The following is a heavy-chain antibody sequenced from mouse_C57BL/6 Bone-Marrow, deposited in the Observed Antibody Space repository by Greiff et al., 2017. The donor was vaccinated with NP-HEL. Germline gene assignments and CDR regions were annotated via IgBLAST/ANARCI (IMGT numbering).Heavy chain of an antibody. J-gene: IGHJ1*03. CDR1: GYTFTDHT. CDR2: IYPRDGST. CDR3: AREKNYYGSRHYWYFDV. Sequence: LVESDAELVKPGASVKISCKVSGYTFTDHTIHWMKQRPEQGLEWIGYIYPRDGSTKYNEKFKGKATLTADKSSSTAYMQLNSLTSEDSAVYFCAREKNYYGSRHYWYFDVWGTGTTVTVSS. V-gene: IGHV1-78*01. D-gene: IGHD1-1*01.